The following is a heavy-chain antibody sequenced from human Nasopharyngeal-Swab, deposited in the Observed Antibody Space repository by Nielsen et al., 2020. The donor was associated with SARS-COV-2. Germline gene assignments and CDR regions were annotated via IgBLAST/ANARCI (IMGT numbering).Heavy chain of an antibody. Sequence: GESLKISCAAFGFTFSSYAMSWVRQAPGKGLEWVSAISGSGGSTYYADSVKGRFTISRDNSKNTLYLQMNSLRAEDTAVYYCAKVLSSWYRGVDCWGQGTLVTVSS. V-gene: IGHV3-23*01. J-gene: IGHJ4*02. D-gene: IGHD6-13*01. CDR2: ISGSGGST. CDR1: GFTFSSYA. CDR3: AKVLSSWYRGVDC.